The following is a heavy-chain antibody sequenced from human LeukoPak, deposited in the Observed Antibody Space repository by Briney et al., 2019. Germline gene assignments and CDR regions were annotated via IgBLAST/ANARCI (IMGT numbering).Heavy chain of an antibody. D-gene: IGHD3-10*01. CDR3: ASPMTMFRGRILDY. Sequence: SETLSLTCTVSGYSISSGFHWGWIRQPPGKGLEWIGNFYYTGITSYNPSLKSRVTISVDTSKNHFSLKLSSVTAADTAVYYCASPMTMFRGRILDYWGQGPLVTVSS. CDR1: GYSISSGFH. V-gene: IGHV4-38-2*02. J-gene: IGHJ4*02. CDR2: FYYTGIT.